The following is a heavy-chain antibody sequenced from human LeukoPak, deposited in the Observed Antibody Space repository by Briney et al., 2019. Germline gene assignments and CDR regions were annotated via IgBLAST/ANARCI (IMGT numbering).Heavy chain of an antibody. J-gene: IGHJ4*02. Sequence: SETLSLTCTVSGGSISSSSYYWGWIRQPPGKGLEWIGSIHYSGSTYYNPSLKSRVTISVDTSKNQFSLKLSSVTAADTAVYYCARLFTIFGVVDDYWGQGTLVTVSS. CDR1: GGSISSSSYY. D-gene: IGHD3-3*01. CDR2: IHYSGST. V-gene: IGHV4-39*01. CDR3: ARLFTIFGVVDDY.